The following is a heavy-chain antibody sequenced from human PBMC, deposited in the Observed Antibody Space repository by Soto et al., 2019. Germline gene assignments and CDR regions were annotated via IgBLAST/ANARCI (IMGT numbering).Heavy chain of an antibody. CDR2: FDPEGGET. CDR3: ATAGRSVGATLYYYYYGMDV. V-gene: IGHV1-24*01. J-gene: IGHJ6*02. D-gene: IGHD1-26*01. Sequence: ASVKVACKVSGYTLTELSMHWVLQAPGKGLEWMGGFDPEGGETIYAQKFQGRVTMTEDTSTDTAYMELSSLRSEDTAVYYCATAGRSVGATLYYYYYGMDVWGQGTTVTVSS. CDR1: GYTLTELS.